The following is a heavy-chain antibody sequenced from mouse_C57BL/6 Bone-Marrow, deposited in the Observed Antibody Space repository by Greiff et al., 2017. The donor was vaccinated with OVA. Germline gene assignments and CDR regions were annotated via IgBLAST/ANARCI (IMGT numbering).Heavy chain of an antibody. CDR2: INPNNGGT. J-gene: IGHJ3*01. D-gene: IGHD1-1*01. CDR1: GYTFTDYN. Sequence: VQLQQSGPELVKPGASVKIPCKASGYTFTDYNMDWVKQSHGKSLEWIGDINPNNGGTIYNQKFKGKATLTVDKSSSTAYMELRSLTSEDTAVYYGARGYYYGSSSWFAYWGQGTLVTVSA. V-gene: IGHV1-18*01. CDR3: ARGYYYGSSSWFAY.